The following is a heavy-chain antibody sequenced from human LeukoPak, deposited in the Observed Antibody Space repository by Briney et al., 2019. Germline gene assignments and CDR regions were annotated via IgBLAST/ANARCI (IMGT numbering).Heavy chain of an antibody. J-gene: IGHJ6*02. V-gene: IGHV3-53*01. CDR2: IYSGGST. CDR1: GFTVSSNY. Sequence: GGSQRLSCAASGFTVSSNYMSGVRQAPGKGLEWVSVIYSGGSTYYADSVKGRFTISRDNSKNTLYLQMNSLRAEDTAVYYCARDLNYYYYGMDVWGQGTTVTVSS. CDR3: ARDLNYYYYGMDV.